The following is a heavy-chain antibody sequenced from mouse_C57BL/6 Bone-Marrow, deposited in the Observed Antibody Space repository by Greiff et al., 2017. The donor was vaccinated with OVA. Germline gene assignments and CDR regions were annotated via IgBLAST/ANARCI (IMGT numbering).Heavy chain of an antibody. D-gene: IGHD1-1*01. CDR1: GFTFSDFY. CDR2: SRNKANDYTT. V-gene: IGHV7-1*01. Sequence: EVKVVESGGGLVQSGRSLRLSCATSGFTFSDFYMEWVRQAPGKGLAWIAASRNKANDYTTEYSASVKGRFIVSRDTSQSILYLQMNALRAEDTAIYYCARDHYYGSSYNAMDYWGQGTSVTVSS. J-gene: IGHJ4*01. CDR3: ARDHYYGSSYNAMDY.